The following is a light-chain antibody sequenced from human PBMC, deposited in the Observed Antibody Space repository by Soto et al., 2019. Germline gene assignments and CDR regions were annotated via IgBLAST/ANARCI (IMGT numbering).Light chain of an antibody. Sequence: EIVMTQSPATLSVSPGERATLSCRASQSVSSNLAWYQQKPGQAPTLLIYGASTRATGIPARFSGSGSGTEFTLTISSLQSEDFAFYYCQQYNNWPPYTFGQGTKLEIK. CDR1: QSVSSN. J-gene: IGKJ2*01. CDR2: GAS. CDR3: QQYNNWPPYT. V-gene: IGKV3-15*01.